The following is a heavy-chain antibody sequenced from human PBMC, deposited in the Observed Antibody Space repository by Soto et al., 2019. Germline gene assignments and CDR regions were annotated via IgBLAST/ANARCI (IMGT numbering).Heavy chain of an antibody. CDR2: IFYSGTT. D-gene: IGHD1-1*01. Sequence: SETLSLTCTVSGDSISSADYYWSWIRQTPGKGLEWIGHIFYSGTTYYNPSLKSRLTISVDTSKNHFSLRLTSVTAADTAVYYCARALWVEPELYYFGMDVWGQGTTVTVSS. CDR1: GDSISSADYY. CDR3: ARALWVEPELYYFGMDV. V-gene: IGHV4-30-4*01. J-gene: IGHJ6*02.